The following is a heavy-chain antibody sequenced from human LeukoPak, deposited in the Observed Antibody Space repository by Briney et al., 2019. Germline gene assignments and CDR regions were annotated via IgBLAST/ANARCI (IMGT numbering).Heavy chain of an antibody. V-gene: IGHV1-2*02. CDR1: AYTFTGYY. CDR3: ARYSYCGGDCYTFDY. Sequence: ASVKVSCKTSAYTFTGYYVHWVRQAPGQGPEWMGWINPNSGGTNYAQKFQGRVTMTRDTSISTAYMELSGLRSDDTAVYYCARYSYCGGDCYTFDYWGQGTLVTVSS. J-gene: IGHJ4*02. CDR2: INPNSGGT. D-gene: IGHD2-21*02.